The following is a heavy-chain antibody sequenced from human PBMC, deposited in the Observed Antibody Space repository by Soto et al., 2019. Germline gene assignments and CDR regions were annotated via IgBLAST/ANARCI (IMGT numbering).Heavy chain of an antibody. D-gene: IGHD6-13*01. V-gene: IGHV4-39*01. CDR3: ARLGGSGPSTAAALLDH. CDR2: VYYSGST. Sequence: QLQLQESGPGLVKPSETLSLTCTVSGGSINSRNYYWGWIRQPPGKGLECIGTVYYSGSTYYNPSLESRVTISVDTSKSQFSLMLSSVTAADTTVYYCARLGGSGPSTAAALLDHWGQGTLVTVSS. CDR1: GGSINSRNYY. J-gene: IGHJ4*02.